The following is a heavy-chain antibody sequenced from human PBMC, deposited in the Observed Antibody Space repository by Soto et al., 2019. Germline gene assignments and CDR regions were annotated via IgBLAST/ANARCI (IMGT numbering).Heavy chain of an antibody. D-gene: IGHD2-15*01. J-gene: IGHJ4*02. V-gene: IGHV5-51*01. CDR1: GYSFTSYW. Sequence: GESLKISCKGSGYSFTSYWIGWVRQMPGKGLEWMGIIYPGDSDTRYSPSFQGQVTISADKSISTAYLQWSSLKASDTAMYYCAGSPYALGYCAGSRCSGSLDYWGQGTLVTVSS. CDR3: AGSPYALGYCAGSRCSGSLDY. CDR2: IYPGDSDT.